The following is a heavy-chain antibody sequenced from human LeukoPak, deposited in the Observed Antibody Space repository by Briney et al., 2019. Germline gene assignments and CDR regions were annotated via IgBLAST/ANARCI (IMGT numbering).Heavy chain of an antibody. J-gene: IGHJ5*02. Sequence: SGTLSLTCAVYGGSFSGYYWSWIRQPPGKGLEWIGEINHSGSTNYNPSLKSRVTISVDTSKNQFSLKLSSVTAADTAVYYCARGRLRGCSSTSCANWFDPWGQGTLVTVSS. V-gene: IGHV4-34*01. CDR2: INHSGST. CDR3: ARGRLRGCSSTSCANWFDP. CDR1: GGSFSGYY. D-gene: IGHD2-2*01.